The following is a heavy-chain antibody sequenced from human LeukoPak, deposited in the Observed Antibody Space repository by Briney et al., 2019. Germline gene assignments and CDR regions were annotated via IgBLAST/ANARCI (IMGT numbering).Heavy chain of an antibody. J-gene: IGHJ3*02. D-gene: IGHD2-2*01. CDR1: GGSISSSSYY. Sequence: PSETLSLTCTVSGGSISSSSYYWGWIRRPPGKGLEWIGSIYYSGSTYYNPSLKSRVTIAVDTSKKQFSLKLSSVTAADTAVYYCARDREANCSSTSCYRIRAFDIWGQGTMVTVSS. V-gene: IGHV4-39*07. CDR3: ARDREANCSSTSCYRIRAFDI. CDR2: IYYSGST.